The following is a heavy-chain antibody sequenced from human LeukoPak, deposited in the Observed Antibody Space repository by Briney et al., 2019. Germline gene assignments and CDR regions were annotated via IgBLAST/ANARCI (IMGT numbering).Heavy chain of an antibody. V-gene: IGHV4-38-2*01. J-gene: IGHJ6*04. Sequence: SETLSLTCAVSGHSISTGYYWGWIRQPPGKGLEWIGSMSHNRGTYYNPSLKSRVTISMDTSKNQVSLRLTSVTAADTAVYYCASYYASGVSAYNYYGMDVWGKGTTVTVSS. CDR3: ASYYASGVSAYNYYGMDV. CDR1: GHSISTGYY. D-gene: IGHD3-10*01. CDR2: MSHNRGT.